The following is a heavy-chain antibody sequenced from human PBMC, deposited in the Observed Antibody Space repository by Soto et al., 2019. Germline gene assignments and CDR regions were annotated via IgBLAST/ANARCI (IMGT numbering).Heavy chain of an antibody. Sequence: EVHLVESGGGLVKPGGSLRLSCAASGFTFSRYGMNWLRQAPGKGLEWVASISSSTSYVYYADSVKGRFSTSRDNAKNILYLEMYALRSEDTAVYYCARDPFEGRVGNWFESWGQGTLVTVSS. D-gene: IGHD2-2*01. V-gene: IGHV3-21*06. CDR3: ARDPFEGRVGNWFES. CDR1: GFTFSRYG. J-gene: IGHJ5*01. CDR2: ISSSTSYV.